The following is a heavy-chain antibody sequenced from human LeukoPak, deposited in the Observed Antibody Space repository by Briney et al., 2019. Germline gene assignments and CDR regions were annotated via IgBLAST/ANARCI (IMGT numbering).Heavy chain of an antibody. J-gene: IGHJ4*02. Sequence: PSETLSLTCGVYSGSLSGYYWTWIRQLPGKGLEWIGEIHPSGSSHYNPSLESRVIISLDTSKNQFSLNLSSVTAADTAVYYCSRGIDEYKGGNFWGQGTLVTVSS. CDR2: IHPSGSS. D-gene: IGHD5-24*01. V-gene: IGHV4-34*01. CDR3: SRGIDEYKGGNF. CDR1: SGSLSGYY.